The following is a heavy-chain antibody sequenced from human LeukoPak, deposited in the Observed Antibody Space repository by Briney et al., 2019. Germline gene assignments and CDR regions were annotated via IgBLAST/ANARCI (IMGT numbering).Heavy chain of an antibody. V-gene: IGHV4-61*02. CDR3: ARAGRSSSWSRGDFDY. D-gene: IGHD6-13*01. CDR1: GDSSISGSYY. CDR2: IYTSGST. Sequence: SETLSLTCTVSGDSSISGSYYWSWIRQPAGKGLEWIGRIYTSGSTNYNPSLKSRVTISVDTSKNQFSLKLSSVTAADTAVYYCARAGRSSSWSRGDFDYWGQGTLVTVSS. J-gene: IGHJ4*02.